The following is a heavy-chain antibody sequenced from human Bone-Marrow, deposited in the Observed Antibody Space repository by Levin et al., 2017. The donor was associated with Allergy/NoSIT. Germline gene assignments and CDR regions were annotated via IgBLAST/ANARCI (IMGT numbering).Heavy chain of an antibody. Sequence: GESLKISCKVSGYTLTELSMHWVRQAPGKGLEWMGGFDPEDGETIYAQKFQGRVTMTEDTSTDTAYMELSSLRSEDTAVYYCATDEGSGSFDYWGQGTLVTVSS. CDR2: FDPEDGET. CDR1: GYTLTELS. J-gene: IGHJ4*02. D-gene: IGHD5-12*01. V-gene: IGHV1-24*01. CDR3: ATDEGSGSFDY.